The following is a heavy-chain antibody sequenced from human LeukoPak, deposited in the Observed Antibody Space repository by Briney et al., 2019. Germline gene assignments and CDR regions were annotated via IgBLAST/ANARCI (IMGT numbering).Heavy chain of an antibody. V-gene: IGHV4-34*01. CDR1: GGSFSGYY. J-gene: IGHJ4*02. CDR2: INHSGST. Sequence: SETLPLTCAVYGGSFSGYYWSWIRQPPGKGLEWIGEINHSGSTNYNPSLKGRVTISVDTSKNQFSLKLSSVTAADTAVYYCARVPYHSSSWYTSPVDYWGQGTLVTVSS. CDR3: ARVPYHSSSWYTSPVDY. D-gene: IGHD6-13*01.